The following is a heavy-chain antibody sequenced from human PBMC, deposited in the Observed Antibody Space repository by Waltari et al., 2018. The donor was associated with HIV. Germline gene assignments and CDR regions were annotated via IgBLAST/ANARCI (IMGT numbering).Heavy chain of an antibody. CDR3: AMSYYDFWSGYHISFFFDY. CDR2: IYYSGST. D-gene: IGHD3-3*01. CDR1: DGSISSSRYY. V-gene: IGHV4-39*01. Sequence: QLQLQESGPGLVQPSETLSLTCTVSDGSISSSRYYWRWFGQPPGKGLEWIGSIYYSGSTYYNPSLKSRVTISVDTSKNQFSLKLSSVTAADTAVYYCAMSYYDFWSGYHISFFFDYWGQGTLVTVSS. J-gene: IGHJ4*02.